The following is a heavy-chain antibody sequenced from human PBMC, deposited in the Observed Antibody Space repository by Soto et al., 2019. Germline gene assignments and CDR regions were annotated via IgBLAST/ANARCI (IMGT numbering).Heavy chain of an antibody. CDR3: ARARWLGAYCGGDCPMYFDY. D-gene: IGHD2-21*02. CDR1: GYTFTSYD. Sequence: ASVKVSCKASGYTFTSYDIYWVRQATGQGLEWMGWMNPNTGNSGYAQKFQGRVTITADESTSTAYMELSSLRSEDTAVYYCARARWLGAYCGGDCPMYFDYWGQGTLVTVSS. V-gene: IGHV1-8*01. J-gene: IGHJ4*02. CDR2: MNPNTGNS.